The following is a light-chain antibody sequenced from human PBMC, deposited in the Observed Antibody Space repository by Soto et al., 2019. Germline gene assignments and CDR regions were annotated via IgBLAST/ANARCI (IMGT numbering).Light chain of an antibody. CDR3: QQLSNRLPLT. CDR2: DAS. Sequence: IVLPQCQDTLSLSPGERATHSCRASQSVSSYLAWYQQKPGQAPRLLIYDASNRATGIPARFSGSGSGTDFNLTISCLEPEDFALYFCQQLSNRLPLTVAQGTRLEIK. V-gene: IGKV3-11*01. CDR1: QSVSSY. J-gene: IGKJ5*01.